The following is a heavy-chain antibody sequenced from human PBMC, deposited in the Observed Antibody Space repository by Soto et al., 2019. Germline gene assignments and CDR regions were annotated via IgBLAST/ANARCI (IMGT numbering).Heavy chain of an antibody. CDR2: IIPIFGTA. Sequence: QVQLVQSGAEVKKPGSSVKVSCKASGGTFSSYAISWVRQAPGQGLEWMGGIIPIFGTANYAQKFQGRVKITADEYTSTAYMELSSLRSEDTAVYYCARDLEYSSSSLYYYYGMDVWGQGTTVTVSS. CDR1: GGTFSSYA. V-gene: IGHV1-69*01. D-gene: IGHD6-6*01. CDR3: ARDLEYSSSSLYYYYGMDV. J-gene: IGHJ6*02.